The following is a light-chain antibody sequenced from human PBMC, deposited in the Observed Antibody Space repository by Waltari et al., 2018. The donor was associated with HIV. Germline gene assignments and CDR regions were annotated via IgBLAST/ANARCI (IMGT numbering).Light chain of an antibody. V-gene: IGKV3-15*01. Sequence: EIVMTQSPATLSVSPGERATLSCRASQRVSSNLAWYQQKPGQAPRLLIYGASTRVTGIPARFSGSGSGTEFTLTISSLQSEDFAVYYCQHYNNWPFTFGPGTKVDIK. CDR1: QRVSSN. CDR3: QHYNNWPFT. J-gene: IGKJ3*01. CDR2: GAS.